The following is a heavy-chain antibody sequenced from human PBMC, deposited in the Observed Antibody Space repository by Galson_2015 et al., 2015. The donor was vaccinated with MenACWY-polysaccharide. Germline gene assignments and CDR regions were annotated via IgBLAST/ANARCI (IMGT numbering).Heavy chain of an antibody. J-gene: IGHJ6*02. V-gene: IGHV3-48*01. CDR1: GFDFTRYS. CDR3: ARERATVIADSDGMDV. D-gene: IGHD2-21*01. CDR2: ITGSSETI. Sequence: SLRLSCAASGFDFTRYSMNWVRQAPGTGLEWLSYITGSSETIYYADSVKGRFTISRDNAQTSLVLQLRSLTVEDTAVYYCARERATVIADSDGMDVWGQGTAVTVSS.